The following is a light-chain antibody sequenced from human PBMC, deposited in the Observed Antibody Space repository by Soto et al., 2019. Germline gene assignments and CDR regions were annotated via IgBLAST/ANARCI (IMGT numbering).Light chain of an antibody. CDR2: EVS. V-gene: IGLV2-23*02. J-gene: IGLJ1*01. Sequence: QSVLTQPASVSGSPGQSITISCTGTSSDVGSYNLVSWYQQHPGKAPKLMIYEVSKRPSGVSNRFSGSTSGNTASLTISWLQAEDEADYYCCSYAGSSTYVFGTGTKVTVL. CDR3: CSYAGSSTYV. CDR1: SSDVGSYNL.